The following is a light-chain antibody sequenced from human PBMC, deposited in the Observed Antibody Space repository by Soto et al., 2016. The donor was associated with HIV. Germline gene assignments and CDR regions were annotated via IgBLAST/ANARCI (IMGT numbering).Light chain of an antibody. V-gene: IGKV1-17*03. CDR1: QDISNF. CDR3: LQHKNYPLT. CDR2: AAS. Sequence: DIQMTQSPSSLSAYIGDRVTITCRASQDISNFLAWFQHKPGKVPRRLVYAASTLHSGVPSRFSGSGSGTEFTLTINSLQPEDFATYYCLQHKNYPLTFGGGPRWRS. J-gene: IGKJ4*01.